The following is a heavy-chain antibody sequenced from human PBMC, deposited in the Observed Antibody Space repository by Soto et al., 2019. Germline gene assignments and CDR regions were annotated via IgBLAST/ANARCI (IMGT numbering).Heavy chain of an antibody. CDR3: AREGSGSYWNYGMDV. Sequence: GGSLRLSCAASGFTFSSYGMHWVRQAPGKGLEWVAVIWYDGSNKYYADSVKGRFTISRDNSKNTLYLQINSLRAEDTAVYYCAREGSGSYWNYGMDVWSQGTTVTGSS. CDR2: IWYDGSNK. D-gene: IGHD3-10*01. CDR1: GFTFSSYG. V-gene: IGHV3-33*01. J-gene: IGHJ6*02.